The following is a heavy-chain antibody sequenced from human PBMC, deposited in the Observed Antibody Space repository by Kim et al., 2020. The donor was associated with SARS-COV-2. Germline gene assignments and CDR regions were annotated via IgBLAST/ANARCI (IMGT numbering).Heavy chain of an antibody. CDR1: GGSISSYY. J-gene: IGHJ4*02. Sequence: SETLSLTCTVSGGSISSYYCSWIRQPPGKGLEWIGYIYYSGSTNYNPSLKSRVTISVDTSKNQFSLKLSSVTAADTAVYYCARDRGMITFGGVPEGYFDYWGQGTLVTVSS. V-gene: IGHV4-59*13. D-gene: IGHD3-16*01. CDR2: IYYSGST. CDR3: ARDRGMITFGGVPEGYFDY.